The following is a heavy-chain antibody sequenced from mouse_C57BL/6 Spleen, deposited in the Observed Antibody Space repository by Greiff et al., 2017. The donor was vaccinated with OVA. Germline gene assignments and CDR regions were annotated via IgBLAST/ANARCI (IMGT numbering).Heavy chain of an antibody. Sequence: QVQLQQPGTELVKPGASVKLSCKASGYTFTSYWMHWVKQRPGQGLEWIGNINPSNGGTNYNEKFKSKATLTVDKSSSTAYLQLSSLTSEDSAVYYCARAGSNYEAMDYWGQGASVTVSS. CDR3: ARAGSNYEAMDY. CDR1: GYTFTSYW. J-gene: IGHJ4*01. D-gene: IGHD2-5*01. CDR2: INPSNGGT. V-gene: IGHV1-53*01.